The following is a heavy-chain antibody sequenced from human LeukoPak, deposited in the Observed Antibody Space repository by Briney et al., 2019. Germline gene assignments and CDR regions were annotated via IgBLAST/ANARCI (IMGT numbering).Heavy chain of an antibody. Sequence: GGSLRLSCAASGFTFSSYGMNWVRQAPGKGLEWVSSISSSSSYIYYADSVKGRFTISRDNAKNSLYLQMNSLRAEDTAVYYCARDLVYYDSSGYSVNWFDPWGQGTLVTVSS. CDR1: GFTFSSYG. J-gene: IGHJ5*02. CDR2: ISSSSSYI. D-gene: IGHD3-22*01. CDR3: ARDLVYYDSSGYSVNWFDP. V-gene: IGHV3-21*01.